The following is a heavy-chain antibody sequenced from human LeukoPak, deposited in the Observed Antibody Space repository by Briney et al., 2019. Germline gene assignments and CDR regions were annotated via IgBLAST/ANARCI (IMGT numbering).Heavy chain of an antibody. D-gene: IGHD3-10*02. CDR3: AELGITMIGGV. J-gene: IGHJ6*04. Sequence: GGSLRLSCAASGFTFSTYSMNWVRQAPGKGLEWVSSISTTSTYIHYADSVKGRFTISRDNAKNSLYLQMNSLRAEDTAVYYCAELGITMIGGVWGKGTTVTISS. CDR2: ISTTSTYI. V-gene: IGHV3-21*06. CDR1: GFTFSTYS.